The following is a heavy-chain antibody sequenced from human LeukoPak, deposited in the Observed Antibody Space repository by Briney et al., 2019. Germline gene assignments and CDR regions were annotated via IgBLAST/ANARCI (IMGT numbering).Heavy chain of an antibody. J-gene: IGHJ4*02. D-gene: IGHD2-21*02. CDR3: AKDLYSVPKNTAILDGGLDY. CDR2: ISGDGGNT. V-gene: IGHV3-43*02. Sequence: SGGSLRPSCAASGFTFDDYAMHWVRQAPGKGLEWVSLISGDGGNTYYADSVKGRFTISRDNSKNSLYLQMNSLRTEDTALYYCAKDLYSVPKNTAILDGGLDYWGQGTLVTVSS. CDR1: GFTFDDYA.